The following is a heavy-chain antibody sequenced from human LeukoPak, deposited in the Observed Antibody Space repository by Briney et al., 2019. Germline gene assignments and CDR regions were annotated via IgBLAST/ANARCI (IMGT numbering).Heavy chain of an antibody. CDR1: GFTFSSYS. CDR2: ISSSSSYI. V-gene: IGHV3-21*01. D-gene: IGHD1-26*01. J-gene: IGHJ6*02. CDR3: ARDGRYIVGDYCYGMDV. Sequence: NPGGSLRLSCAASGFTFSSYSMNWVRQAPGKGLEWVSSISSSSSYIYYADSVKGRFTISRDNAKNSLYLQMNSLRAEDTAVYYCARDGRYIVGDYCYGMDVWGQGTTVTVSS.